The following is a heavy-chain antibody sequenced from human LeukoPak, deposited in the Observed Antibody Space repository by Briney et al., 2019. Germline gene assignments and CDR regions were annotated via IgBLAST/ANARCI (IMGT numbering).Heavy chain of an antibody. D-gene: IGHD1-26*01. V-gene: IGHV4-59*01. CDR3: ARTFSGSYYYYGMDV. CDR1: GGSISSYY. Sequence: SETLSLTCSVSGGSISSYYWSWIRQPPGKGLEWIGYIYYSGSTNYNPSLKSRVTISVDTSKNQFSLKLSSVTAADTAVYYCARTFSGSYYYYGMDVWGQGTLVTVSS. CDR2: IYYSGST. J-gene: IGHJ6*02.